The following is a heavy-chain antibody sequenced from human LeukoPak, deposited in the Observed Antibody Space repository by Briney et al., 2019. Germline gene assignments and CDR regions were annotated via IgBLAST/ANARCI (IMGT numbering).Heavy chain of an antibody. Sequence: GASLQISCKGSGYSFTSYWIGWVRQMPGKGLEWMGIIYPGDCDTRYSPSFQGQVTISADKSISTAYLQWSSLKASDTAMYYCARPRGDSSGWYYYFDYWGQGTLVTVSS. V-gene: IGHV5-51*01. CDR1: GYSFTSYW. J-gene: IGHJ4*02. CDR2: IYPGDCDT. CDR3: ARPRGDSSGWYYYFDY. D-gene: IGHD6-19*01.